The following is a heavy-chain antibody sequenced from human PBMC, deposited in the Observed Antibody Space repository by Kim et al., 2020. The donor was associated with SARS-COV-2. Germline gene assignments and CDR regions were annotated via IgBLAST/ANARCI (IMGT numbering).Heavy chain of an antibody. CDR1: GFTLNSYP. Sequence: GGSLRLSCAASGFTLNSYPMNWVRQTPGKGLEWVSTISRTGDNSFYADSVKGRFTISRDTSKNTLYLQMNSLRAEDTAVYYCAKGPVGVTNFDYWGRGTLVTVSS. CDR3: AKGPVGVTNFDY. CDR2: ISRTGDNS. J-gene: IGHJ4*02. D-gene: IGHD1-26*01. V-gene: IGHV3-23*01.